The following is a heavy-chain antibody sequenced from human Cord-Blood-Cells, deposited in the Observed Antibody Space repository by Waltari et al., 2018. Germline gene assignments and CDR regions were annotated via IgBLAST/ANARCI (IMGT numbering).Heavy chain of an antibody. V-gene: IGHV4-34*01. Sequence: QVQLQQWGAGLLKPSETLSLTCAVYGGSFSGYYWSWIRQPPGKGLEWIGEINHSGSTNYNPSLKSRVTISVDTSKNQFALKLSSVTAADTAVYYCARAGGIAAAGAFDYWGQGTLVTVSS. CDR1: GGSFSGYY. D-gene: IGHD6-13*01. CDR3: ARAGGIAAAGAFDY. J-gene: IGHJ4*02. CDR2: INHSGST.